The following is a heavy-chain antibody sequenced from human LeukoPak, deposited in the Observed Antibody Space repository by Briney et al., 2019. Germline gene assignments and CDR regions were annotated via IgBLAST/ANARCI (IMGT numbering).Heavy chain of an antibody. D-gene: IGHD6-19*01. CDR1: GFTFSGYS. J-gene: IGHJ3*02. CDR2: ISRSATYL. CDR3: ARHVYSSGWGAFDI. V-gene: IGHV3-21*01. Sequence: GGSLRLSCAASGFTFSGYSMNWVRQAPGKGLEWVSSISRSATYLYYADSLQGRFTVSRDDAKSSLYLQMNSLSAEDTAVYYCARHVYSSGWGAFDIWGQGTMVTVSS.